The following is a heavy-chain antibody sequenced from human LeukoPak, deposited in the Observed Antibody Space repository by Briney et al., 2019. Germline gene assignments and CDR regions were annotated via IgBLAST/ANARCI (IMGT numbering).Heavy chain of an antibody. Sequence: SETLSLACTVSGGSISSSSYYWGWIRQPPGKGLEWIGSIYYSGNTNYNPSLKTRVTISVDTSKNQFSLKLSSVTAADTAVYYCARGYYHDSSGLDYWGQGTLVTVSS. CDR3: ARGYYHDSSGLDY. V-gene: IGHV4-39*07. J-gene: IGHJ4*02. CDR1: GGSISSSSYY. D-gene: IGHD3-22*01. CDR2: IYYSGNT.